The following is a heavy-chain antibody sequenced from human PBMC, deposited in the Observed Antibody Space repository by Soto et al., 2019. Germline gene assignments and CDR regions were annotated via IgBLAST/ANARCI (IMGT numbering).Heavy chain of an antibody. J-gene: IGHJ3*02. CDR1: GFTFSSYW. Sequence: GWSLRLSCAASGFTFSSYWMSWVRQAPGKGLEWVANIKQDGSEKYYVDSVKGRFTISRDNAKNSLYLQMNSLRAEDTAVYYCASPITGTTLAFDIWGQGTMVTVS. D-gene: IGHD1-20*01. V-gene: IGHV3-7*01. CDR2: IKQDGSEK. CDR3: ASPITGTTLAFDI.